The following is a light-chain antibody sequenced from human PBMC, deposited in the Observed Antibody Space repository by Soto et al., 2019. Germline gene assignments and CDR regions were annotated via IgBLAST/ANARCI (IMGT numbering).Light chain of an antibody. J-gene: IGKJ4*01. CDR3: QQYNNWPLT. V-gene: IGKV3-15*01. CDR2: DAS. Sequence: EIVLTQSPATLSVSPGDRATLSCRASQSISSDLACFQQKPGQAPRFLILDASTRATGIPARFSGSGSETEFTLTISSLQSEDFAIYYCQQYNNWPLTFGGGTKVEIK. CDR1: QSISSD.